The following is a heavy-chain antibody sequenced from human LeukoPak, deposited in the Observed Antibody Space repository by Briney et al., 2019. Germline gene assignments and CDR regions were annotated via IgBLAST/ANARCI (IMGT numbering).Heavy chain of an antibody. J-gene: IGHJ5*01. Sequence: PSPTLSLTCSVSGDSIGSYYWTWIRQPAGEGMEWLVYIFYSGSTNYSPSLKSRVTISVDTSNNQFFLQLRSVTAADTAIYYCARGRARDGSFPWLDSWGQGTLATVSS. V-gene: IGHV4-59*01. CDR2: IFYSGST. D-gene: IGHD3-10*01. CDR3: ARGRARDGSFPWLDS. CDR1: GDSIGSYY.